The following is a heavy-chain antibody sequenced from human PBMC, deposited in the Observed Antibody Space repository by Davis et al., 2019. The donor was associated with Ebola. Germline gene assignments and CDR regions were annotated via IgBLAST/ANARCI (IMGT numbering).Heavy chain of an antibody. CDR2: IKQDGSET. CDR1: GFTFSDYW. CDR3: ARGGETVTGTASHGMDV. J-gene: IGHJ6*02. Sequence: GASLKISCAASGFTFSDYWMTWVRQAPGKGLEWVANIKQDGSETYYVDSLKGRFTISRDNAKNSLYLQMNSLTAEDTAVYYCARGGETVTGTASHGMDVWGQGTTVTVSS. D-gene: IGHD4-11*01. V-gene: IGHV3-7*03.